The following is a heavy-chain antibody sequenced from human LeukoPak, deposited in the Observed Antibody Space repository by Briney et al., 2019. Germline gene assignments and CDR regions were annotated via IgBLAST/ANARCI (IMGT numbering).Heavy chain of an antibody. J-gene: IGHJ4*02. CDR1: GFTFSSYW. CDR3: ARSRSYYDSSGYWYFDY. V-gene: IGHV3-7*03. CDR2: TKQDGSEK. D-gene: IGHD3-22*01. Sequence: QTGGSLRLSCAASGFTFSSYWMSWVRQAPGKGLEWVANTKQDGSEKYYVDSVKGRFTISRDNAKNSLYLQMNSLRAEDTAVYYCARSRSYYDSSGYWYFDYWGQGTLVTVSS.